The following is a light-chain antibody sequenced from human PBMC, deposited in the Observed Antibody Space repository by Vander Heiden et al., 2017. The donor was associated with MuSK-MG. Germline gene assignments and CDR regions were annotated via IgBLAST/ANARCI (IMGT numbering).Light chain of an antibody. J-gene: IGKJ2*02. V-gene: IGKV3-11*01. Sequence: EIVLTQSPATLSLSPGETATLSCRASQSVQTVSEYLAWYHQKPGRAPRLLISGATNRATDIPDRFSGSGSGTDFTLTIGSLEPEDSGIYYCQLRFYWLSTFGQGTKLEIK. CDR1: QSVQTVSEY. CDR2: GAT. CDR3: QLRFYWLST.